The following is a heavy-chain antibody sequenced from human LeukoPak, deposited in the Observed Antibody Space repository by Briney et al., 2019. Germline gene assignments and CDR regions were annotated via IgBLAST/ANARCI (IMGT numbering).Heavy chain of an antibody. CDR3: ARDPYNGAYSEGYYYYYMDV. CDR1: GFTFSSYW. Sequence: GGSLRLSCAASGFTFSSYWMSWVRQAPGKGLEWVANIKQDGSEKYYVDSVKGRFTISRDNAKNSLYLQMNSLRAEDTAVYYCARDPYNGAYSEGYYYYYMDVWGKGTTVTVSS. CDR2: IKQDGSEK. J-gene: IGHJ6*03. V-gene: IGHV3-7*01. D-gene: IGHD1-1*01.